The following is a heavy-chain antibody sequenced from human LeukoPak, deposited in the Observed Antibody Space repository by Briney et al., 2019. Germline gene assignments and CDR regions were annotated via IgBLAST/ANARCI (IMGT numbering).Heavy chain of an antibody. CDR2: IYYSGST. V-gene: IGHV4-59*01. D-gene: IGHD3-10*01. CDR3: ARDSYYYGSGSYKAPWYFDY. Sequence: TSETLSLTCTVSGGSISSYYWSWIRQPPGKGLEWIGYIYYSGSTNYNPSLKSRVTISVDTSKNQFSLKLSSVTAADTAVYYCARDSYYYGSGSYKAPWYFDYWGQGTLVTVSS. J-gene: IGHJ4*02. CDR1: GGSISSYY.